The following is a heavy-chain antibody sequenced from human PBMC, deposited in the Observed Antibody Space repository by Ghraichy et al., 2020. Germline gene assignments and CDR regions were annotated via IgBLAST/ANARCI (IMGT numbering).Heavy chain of an antibody. CDR2: INPNSGGT. CDR3: ASAFSYDSSGYSLVPFDY. CDR1: GYTFTAYY. Sequence: ASVKVSCKASGYTFTAYYMHWVRQAPGQGLEWMGRINPNSGGTNYAQNFQGRVTMTRDTSISTVYMELSGLRSDDTAVYFCASAFSYDSSGYSLVPFDYWGQGTLVTVSS. J-gene: IGHJ4*02. D-gene: IGHD3-22*01. V-gene: IGHV1-2*06.